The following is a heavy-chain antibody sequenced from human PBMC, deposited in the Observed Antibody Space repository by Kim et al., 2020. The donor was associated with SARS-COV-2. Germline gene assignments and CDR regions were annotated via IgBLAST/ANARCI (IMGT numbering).Heavy chain of an antibody. D-gene: IGHD2-8*01. CDR3: AKEGPWDCTNGVCQYAYGMDV. V-gene: IGHV3-30*18. CDR1: GFNFSSYG. Sequence: GGSLRLSCAASGFNFSSYGMHWVRQAPGKGLEWVAVISYDGSNKYYADSVKGRFTISRDNSKNTLYLQMNSLRAEDTAVYYCAKEGPWDCTNGVCQYAYGMDVWGQGTTVTVSS. J-gene: IGHJ6*02. CDR2: ISYDGSNK.